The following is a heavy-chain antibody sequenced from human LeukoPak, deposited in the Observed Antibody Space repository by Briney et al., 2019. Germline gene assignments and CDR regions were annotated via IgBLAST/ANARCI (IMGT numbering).Heavy chain of an antibody. V-gene: IGHV3-48*03. Sequence: GGGLRLSCAASVFTFISYEINWVRQAPGKEREWVSYISSSSSHISYADSVQGRVTISRDNAKNSLYLQMNSPRAEDTAVYYCAELRITMIGGVWGKGTTVTISS. D-gene: IGHD3-10*02. J-gene: IGHJ6*04. CDR2: ISSSSSHI. CDR1: VFTFISYE. CDR3: AELRITMIGGV.